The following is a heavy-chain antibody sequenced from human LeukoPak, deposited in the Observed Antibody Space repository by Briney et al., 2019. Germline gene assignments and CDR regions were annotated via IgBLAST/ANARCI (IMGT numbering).Heavy chain of an antibody. D-gene: IGHD6-13*01. V-gene: IGHV4-34*01. CDR2: INHSGST. J-gene: IGHJ4*02. CDR1: GGSFSGYY. Sequence: SETLSLTCAVYGGSFSGYYWSWIRQPPGKGLEWIGEINHSGSTNYNPSLKSRVTISVDTSKNQLSLRLTAVTAADTAVYYCAREEGIAAAGALEYWGQGILVTVSS. CDR3: AREEGIAAAGALEY.